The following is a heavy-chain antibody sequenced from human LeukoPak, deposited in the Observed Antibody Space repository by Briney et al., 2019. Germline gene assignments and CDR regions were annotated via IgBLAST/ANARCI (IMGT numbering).Heavy chain of an antibody. D-gene: IGHD6-6*01. Sequence: GGSLRLSCAASGFTFSTYTMNWVRQAPGKGLEWVSSISSSSSYIYYADSVKGRFTISRDNAKNPLYLQMNSLRAEDTAVYYCARFISSSQKYFDYWGQGTVVTVSS. CDR2: ISSSSSYI. CDR3: ARFISSSQKYFDY. V-gene: IGHV3-21*01. CDR1: GFTFSTYT. J-gene: IGHJ4*02.